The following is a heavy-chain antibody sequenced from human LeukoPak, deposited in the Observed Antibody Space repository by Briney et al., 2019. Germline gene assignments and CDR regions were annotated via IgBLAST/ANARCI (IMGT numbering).Heavy chain of an antibody. V-gene: IGHV3-23*01. CDR2: ISGSGGST. D-gene: IGHD6-19*01. CDR3: AKVLSSGWFIDYFDY. J-gene: IGHJ4*02. CDR1: GFTFSSYA. Sequence: PGGSLRLSCAASGFTFSSYAMSWVRQAPGKGLEWVSAISGSGGSTYYADSVKGRFTISRDNSKNTLYLQTNSLRAEDTAVYYCAKVLSSGWFIDYFDYWGQGTLVTVSS.